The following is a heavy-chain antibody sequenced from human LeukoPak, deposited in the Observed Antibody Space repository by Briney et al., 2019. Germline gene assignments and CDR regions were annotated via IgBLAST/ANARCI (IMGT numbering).Heavy chain of an antibody. CDR3: AREGASSSFGY. J-gene: IGHJ4*02. CDR1: GFTVSSNY. V-gene: IGHV3-53*01. D-gene: IGHD6-13*01. Sequence: GGSLRLSCVVSGFTVSSNYMSWVRQAPGKGLEWVSVLYSGGNTYHADSAKGRFTISRDNSKNTLYLQMNSLRAEDTAVYYCAREGASSSFGYWGQGTLVTVSS. CDR2: LYSGGNT.